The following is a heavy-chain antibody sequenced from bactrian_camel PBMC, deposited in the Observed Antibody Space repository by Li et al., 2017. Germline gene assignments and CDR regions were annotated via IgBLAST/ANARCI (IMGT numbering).Heavy chain of an antibody. D-gene: IGHD1*01. J-gene: IGHJ6*01. CDR3: AKDMLVDRVCVGFDY. V-gene: IGHV3S40*01. Sequence: VQLVESGGGLVQPGRSLRLSCAASGFTSNTCVMSWVRQAPGKGLEWVSTIAAAGDHAYYVDSVKGRFTFSRDSAKNTVYLQLNSLKIEDMAMYYCAKDMLVDRVCVGFDYWGQGTQVTVS. CDR1: GFTSNTCV. CDR2: IAAAGDHA.